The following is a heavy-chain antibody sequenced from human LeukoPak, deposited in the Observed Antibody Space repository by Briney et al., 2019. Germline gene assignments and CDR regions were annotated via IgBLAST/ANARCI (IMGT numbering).Heavy chain of an antibody. J-gene: IGHJ4*02. D-gene: IGHD3-22*01. CDR3: ARNYYDRSGSYYAYDY. CDR1: GVSITSGGYY. V-gene: IGHV4-31*03. Sequence: SETLSLTCTVSGVSITSGGYYWSWIRQHPGKGLEWIGYIYYSGSTYYNPSLKSRVTISVDTSKNQFSLKLRSVTAADTAVYYCARNYYDRSGSYYAYDYWGQGTLVTVSS. CDR2: IYYSGST.